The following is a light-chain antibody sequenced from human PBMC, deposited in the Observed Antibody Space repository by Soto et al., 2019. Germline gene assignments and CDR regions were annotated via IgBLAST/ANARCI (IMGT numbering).Light chain of an antibody. CDR2: EDN. CDR3: QSYDSSNQV. V-gene: IGLV6-57*03. Sequence: NFMLTQPHSVAASPGKTVTSSCTRSSGSIASNYVQWYQQRPGSAPTTVIYEDNQSPSGVPDRFSGSIDSSSNSASLTISGLQTEDEADSYCQSYDSSNQVFGGGTQVPVL. CDR1: SGSIASNY. J-gene: IGLJ3*02.